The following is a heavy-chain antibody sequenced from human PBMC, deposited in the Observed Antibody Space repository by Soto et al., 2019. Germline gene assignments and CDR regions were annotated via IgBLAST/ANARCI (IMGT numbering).Heavy chain of an antibody. CDR3: ARRRPTYYYDSRDQFLVAIRGAWFDP. D-gene: IGHD3-22*01. CDR2: INHSGST. CDR1: GGSFSGYY. J-gene: IGHJ5*02. V-gene: IGHV4-34*01. Sequence: QVQLQQWGAGLLKPSETLSLTCAVYGGSFSGYYWSWIRQPPGKGLEWIGEINHSGSTNYNPSLKSRVTISVDPSKTQFSLTLSSVTAADTAVYYCARRRPTYYYDSRDQFLVAIRGAWFDPWGQGTLVTVSS.